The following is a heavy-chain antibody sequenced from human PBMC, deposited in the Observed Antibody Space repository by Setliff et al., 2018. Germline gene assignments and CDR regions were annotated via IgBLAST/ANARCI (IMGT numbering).Heavy chain of an antibody. D-gene: IGHD1-26*01. CDR1: GASVSSNIYY. V-gene: IGHV4-61*01. Sequence: PSETLSLTCTVSGASVSSNIYYWSWIRQPPGRGLEWIGCIYNSGSAIYSPSLKSRVTISVDTSKTQFSLQLSSVTAADAAVYYCARKGISALSGAFDMWGQGTMVTVSS. CDR3: ARKGISALSGAFDM. CDR2: IYNSGSA. J-gene: IGHJ3*02.